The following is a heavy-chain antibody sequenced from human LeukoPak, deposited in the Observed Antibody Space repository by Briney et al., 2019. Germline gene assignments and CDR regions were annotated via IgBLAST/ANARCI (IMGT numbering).Heavy chain of an antibody. CDR3: ARTYSKYFDL. J-gene: IGHJ2*01. Sequence: PSETLSLTCTVSGGSISRYYWSWIRQPPGKGLEWIGYIYYSGSANYNPSLKSRVTISVDTSKNQFSLKLSSVTAADTAVYYCARTYSKYFDLWGRGTLVTVSS. CDR1: GGSISRYY. D-gene: IGHD2-15*01. V-gene: IGHV4-59*08. CDR2: IYYSGSA.